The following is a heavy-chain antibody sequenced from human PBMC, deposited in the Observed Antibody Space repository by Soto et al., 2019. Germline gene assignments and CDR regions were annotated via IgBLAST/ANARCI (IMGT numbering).Heavy chain of an antibody. Sequence: PGGSLRLSCAASGFTFSSYSMNWVRQAPGKGLEWVSSISSSSSYIYYADSVKDRFTTSRDNAKNSLYLQMDSLRAEDTAVYYCASAGYSSSRSRGYFDYWGQGXLVTVYS. D-gene: IGHD6-13*01. J-gene: IGHJ4*02. CDR3: ASAGYSSSRSRGYFDY. CDR2: ISSSSSYI. V-gene: IGHV3-21*01. CDR1: GFTFSSYS.